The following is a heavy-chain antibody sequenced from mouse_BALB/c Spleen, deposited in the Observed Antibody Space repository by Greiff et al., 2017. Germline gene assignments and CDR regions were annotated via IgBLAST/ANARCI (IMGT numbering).Heavy chain of an antibody. Sequence: EVKLMESGGGLVQPGGSRKLSCAASGFTFSSFGMHWVRQAPEKGLEWVAYISSGSSTIYYADTVKGRFTISRDNPKNTLFLQMTSLRSEDTAMYYCARSWAYWGQGTLVTVSA. CDR3: ARSWAY. V-gene: IGHV5-17*02. CDR2: ISSGSSTI. J-gene: IGHJ3*01. CDR1: GFTFSSFG.